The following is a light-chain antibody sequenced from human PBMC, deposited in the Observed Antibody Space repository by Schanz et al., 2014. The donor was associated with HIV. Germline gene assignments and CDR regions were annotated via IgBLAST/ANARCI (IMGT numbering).Light chain of an antibody. CDR1: GTDFGTSLS. Sequence: QSALIQPASVSGPPGQSITFSCTGAGTDFGTSLSVSWYQQHPDRAPKLLIFDVTNRPSGISPRFSGSKSGVTASLTISGLQSEDEADYYCSSYANTDTVLFGGGTKLTVL. CDR2: DVT. J-gene: IGLJ2*01. CDR3: SSYANTDTVL. V-gene: IGLV2-14*03.